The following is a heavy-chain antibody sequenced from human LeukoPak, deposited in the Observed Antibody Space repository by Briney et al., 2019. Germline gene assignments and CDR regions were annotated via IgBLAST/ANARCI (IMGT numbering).Heavy chain of an antibody. D-gene: IGHD3-22*01. Sequence: PGGSLRLSCAASGFTFNSYGMHWVCQAPGKGLEWVAVISYDGSNKYYADSVKGRFAISRDNSKNTLYLQMNSLRAEDTAVYLCARDSDYYDSSAYFFRGGLHYDFWGRGTLATVSS. CDR1: GFTFNSYG. J-gene: IGHJ4*02. CDR3: ARDSDYYDSSAYFFRGGLHYDF. V-gene: IGHV3-30*03. CDR2: ISYDGSNK.